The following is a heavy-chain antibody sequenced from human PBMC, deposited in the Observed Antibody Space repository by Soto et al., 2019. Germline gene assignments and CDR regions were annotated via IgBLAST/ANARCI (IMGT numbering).Heavy chain of an antibody. Sequence: QVQLVESGGGVVQPGRSLRLSCAASGFTFSSYGMHWVRQAPGKGLEWVAVIWYDGSNKYYADSVEGRFTISRDNSKNTLYLQMNSLRAEDTAVYYCARDRDGITMVRGYGMDVWGQGTTVTVSS. CDR1: GFTFSSYG. CDR2: IWYDGSNK. J-gene: IGHJ6*02. CDR3: ARDRDGITMVRGYGMDV. V-gene: IGHV3-33*01. D-gene: IGHD3-10*01.